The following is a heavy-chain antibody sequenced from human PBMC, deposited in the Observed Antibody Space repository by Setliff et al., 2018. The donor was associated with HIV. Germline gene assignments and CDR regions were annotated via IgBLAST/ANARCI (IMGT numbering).Heavy chain of an antibody. D-gene: IGHD6-19*01. Sequence: PSETLSLTCAVSGVTFSSNNYYWGWIRQPPGKGLEWIGTVFYSGSTSYSPPLKSRVTISVDTSKNQFSLKLKSVTAADTAVYYCARGRYSSGWYKDAFDIWGQGTMVTVSS. J-gene: IGHJ3*02. CDR2: VFYSGST. V-gene: IGHV4-39*07. CDR3: ARGRYSSGWYKDAFDI. CDR1: GVTFSSNNYY.